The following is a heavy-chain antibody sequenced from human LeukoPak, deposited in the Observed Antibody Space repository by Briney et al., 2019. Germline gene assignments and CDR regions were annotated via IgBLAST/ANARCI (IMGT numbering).Heavy chain of an antibody. CDR2: IFYSGST. CDR1: GGSISSGDYY. V-gene: IGHV4-30-4*08. D-gene: IGHD4-23*01. Sequence: SETLSLTCTVSGGSISSGDYYWSWIRQPPGKGLEWIGYIFYSGSTYYNPSLKSRVTISVDTSKNQFSLKLSSVTAADTAVYYCARGTPSWELVWGQGTMVTVSS. CDR3: ARGTPSWELV. J-gene: IGHJ3*01.